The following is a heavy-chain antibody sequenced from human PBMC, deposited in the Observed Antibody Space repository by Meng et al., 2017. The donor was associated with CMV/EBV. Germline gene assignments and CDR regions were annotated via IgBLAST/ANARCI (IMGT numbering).Heavy chain of an antibody. J-gene: IGHJ4*02. V-gene: IGHV3-21*01. CDR3: ASRQWLEDHDY. CDR2: ISSSSYI. D-gene: IGHD6-19*01. CDR1: GFTFSSYS. Sequence: GESLKISCAASGFTFSSYSMNWVRQAPGKGLEWVSSISSSSYIYYADSVKGRFTISRDNAKNSLYLQMNSLRAEDTAVYYCASRQWLEDHDYWGQGTLVTVSS.